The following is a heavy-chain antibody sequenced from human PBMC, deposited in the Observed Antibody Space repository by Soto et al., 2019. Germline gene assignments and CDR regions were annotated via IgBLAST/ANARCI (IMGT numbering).Heavy chain of an antibody. V-gene: IGHV1-46*01. J-gene: IGHJ6*02. Sequence: GASVKVSCKASGYTFTSYYMHWVRPAPGQGLEWMGIINPSGGSTSYAQKFQGRVTMTRDTSTSTVYMELSSLRSEDTAVYYCAIIVGATRGLYYYYGMDVWGQGTTVTVSS. CDR3: AIIVGATRGLYYYYGMDV. D-gene: IGHD1-26*01. CDR2: INPSGGST. CDR1: GYTFTSYY.